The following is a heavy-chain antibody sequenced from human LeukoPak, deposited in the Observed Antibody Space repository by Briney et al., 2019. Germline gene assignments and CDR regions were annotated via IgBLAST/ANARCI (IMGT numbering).Heavy chain of an antibody. D-gene: IGHD2-15*01. CDR3: ARSVVAAATTAFNI. J-gene: IGHJ3*02. CDR2: IYYSGST. V-gene: IGHV4-59*01. Sequence: PSETLSLTCTVSGGSISSYYWSWIRQAPGKGLEWIGYIYYSGSTNYNPSLKSRVTISVDTSKNQFSLKLSSVTAADTAVYYCARSVVAAATTAFNIWGQGTMVTVSS. CDR1: GGSISSYY.